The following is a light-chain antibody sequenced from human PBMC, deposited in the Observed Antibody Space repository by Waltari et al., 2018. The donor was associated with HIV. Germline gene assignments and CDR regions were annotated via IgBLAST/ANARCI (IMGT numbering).Light chain of an antibody. J-gene: IGLJ2*01. CDR1: NSNVGNNA. Sequence: SVVTQPPSVSGAPRQRVTISCSGSNSNVGNNAVNWYQQLPGQAPKLLIYYDDLLPSGVSDRFSGSKSGTSASLAISGLQSEDDADYYCAAWDDSLNGVVFGGGTKLTVL. V-gene: IGLV1-36*01. CDR2: YDD. CDR3: AAWDDSLNGVV.